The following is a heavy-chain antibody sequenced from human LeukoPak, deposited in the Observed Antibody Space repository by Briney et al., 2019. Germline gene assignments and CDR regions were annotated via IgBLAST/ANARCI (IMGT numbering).Heavy chain of an antibody. J-gene: IGHJ4*02. CDR2: ISSSSSTK. Sequence: PGGSLRLSCAASGFNFSTYNMNWVRQAPGKGLEWVSYISSSSSTKYYADSVKGRFTISRDNAENLVYLQMNSLRAEDTAVYYCATERDSSWTFDSWGQGTLVTVSS. CDR1: GFNFSTYN. CDR3: ATERDSSWTFDS. V-gene: IGHV3-48*04. D-gene: IGHD6-13*01.